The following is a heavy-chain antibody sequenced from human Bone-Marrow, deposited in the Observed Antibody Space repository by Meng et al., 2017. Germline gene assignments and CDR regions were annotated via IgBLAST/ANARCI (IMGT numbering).Heavy chain of an antibody. CDR1: GGSISSGGYY. J-gene: IGHJ6*02. CDR3: ARESIVGATKQYYYYYYGMDV. V-gene: IGHV4-31*03. CDR2: IYYSGST. Sequence: SETLSLTCTVSGGSISSGGYYWSWIRQHPGKGLEWIGYIYYSGSTYYNPSLKSRVTISVDTSKNQFSLKLSSVTAANTAVYYCARESIVGATKQYYYYYYGMDVWGQGTTVTVSS. D-gene: IGHD1-26*01.